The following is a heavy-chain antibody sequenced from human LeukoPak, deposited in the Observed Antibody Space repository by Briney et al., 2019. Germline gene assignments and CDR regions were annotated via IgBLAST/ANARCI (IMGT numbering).Heavy chain of an antibody. CDR3: ARFTYYYGSGSP. Sequence: SETLSLTSTVSGGSISSSSYYWGWIRQPPGKGLEWIGSIYYSGSTYYNPSLKSRVTISVDTSKNQFSLKLSSVTAADTAVYYCARFTYYYGSGSPWGQGTLVTVSS. CDR1: GGSISSSSYY. D-gene: IGHD3-10*01. J-gene: IGHJ5*02. V-gene: IGHV4-39*07. CDR2: IYYSGST.